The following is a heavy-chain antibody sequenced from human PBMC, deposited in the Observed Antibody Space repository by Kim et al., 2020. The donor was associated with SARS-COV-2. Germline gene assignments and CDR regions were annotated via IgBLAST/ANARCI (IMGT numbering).Heavy chain of an antibody. CDR1: GFTFSSYW. D-gene: IGHD3-10*01. J-gene: IGHJ6*02. CDR3: ASMGSGSYMRDYYYGMDV. CDR2: IKQDGSEK. V-gene: IGHV3-7*01. Sequence: GGSLRLSCAASGFTFSSYWMSWVRQAPGKGLEWVANIKQDGSEKYYVDSVKGRFTISRDNAKNSLYLQMNSLRAEDTAVYYCASMGSGSYMRDYYYGMDVWGQGTTVTVSS.